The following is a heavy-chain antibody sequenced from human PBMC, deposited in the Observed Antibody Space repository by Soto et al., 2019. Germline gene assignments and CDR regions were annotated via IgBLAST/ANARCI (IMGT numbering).Heavy chain of an antibody. J-gene: IGHJ4*02. D-gene: IGHD6-25*01. CDR2: IYSGGYT. Sequence: EVQLVESGGGLIQPGGSLRLSCAVSGFTVSNNYMSWVRQAPGKGLEGVSVIYSGGYTAYGDSVKGRFTISRDNSKNTLSLKINSGGPDDPAVFSWGTQRGGGGYWGQGTLVTVSS. V-gene: IGHV3-53*01. CDR1: GFTVSNNY. CDR3: GTQRGGGGY.